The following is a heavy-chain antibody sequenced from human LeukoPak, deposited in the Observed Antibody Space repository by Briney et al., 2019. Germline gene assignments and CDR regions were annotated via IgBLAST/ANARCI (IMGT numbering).Heavy chain of an antibody. CDR2: INWSGTAP. Sequence: GGALRLSCAGSGLIYVDFAMNWVRQAGGRGLAGVSGINWSGTAPTYGGSVKRRFTISRDNAKNSLLLQMNSLRGEATALYYCATSGREGSGSYFRFWGQGTLVTVSS. J-gene: IGHJ4*02. CDR3: ATSGREGSGSYFRF. CDR1: GLIYVDFA. D-gene: IGHD1-26*01. V-gene: IGHV3-20*04.